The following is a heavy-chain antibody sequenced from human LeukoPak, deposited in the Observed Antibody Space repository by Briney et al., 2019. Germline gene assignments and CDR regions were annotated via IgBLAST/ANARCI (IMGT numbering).Heavy chain of an antibody. J-gene: IGHJ4*02. D-gene: IGHD6-19*01. CDR3: AKVRGWTGGDYFDY. CDR2: ISGSGGST. V-gene: IGHV3-23*01. CDR1: GFTFSSYA. Sequence: PGGSLRLSCAASGFTFSSYAMSLVRQAPGKGPEWVSAISGSGGSTYYADSVKGRFTISRDNSKNTLYLQMNSLRAEDTAVYYCAKVRGWTGGDYFDYWGQGTLVTVSS.